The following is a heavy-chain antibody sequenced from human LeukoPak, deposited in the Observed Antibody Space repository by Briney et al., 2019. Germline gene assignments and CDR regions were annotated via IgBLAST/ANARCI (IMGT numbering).Heavy chain of an antibody. CDR3: ARDVRYCSSTSCYIGSVGY. J-gene: IGHJ4*02. CDR1: GFTFSSYA. V-gene: IGHV3-23*01. D-gene: IGHD2-2*02. CDR2: ISGSGGST. Sequence: GGSLRLSCAASGFTFSSYAMSWVRQAPGKGLEWVSAISGSGGSTYYADSVKGRFTISRDNSKNTLYLQMNSLRAEDTAVYYCARDVRYCSSTSCYIGSVGYWGQGTLVTVSS.